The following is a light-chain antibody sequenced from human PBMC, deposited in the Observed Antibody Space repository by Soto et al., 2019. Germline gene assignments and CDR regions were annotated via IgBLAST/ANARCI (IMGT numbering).Light chain of an antibody. CDR1: QTVSITY. J-gene: IGKJ4*01. CDR3: QQRSNWPPT. V-gene: IGKV3-11*01. CDR2: DAS. Sequence: EIVLTQSPGTLSLSPGESATLSCRASQTVSITYLTWYQQKPGQAPRLLIYDASNRATGIPARFSGSGSGTDFTLTISSLEPEDFAVYYCQQRSNWPPTFGGGTKVDIK.